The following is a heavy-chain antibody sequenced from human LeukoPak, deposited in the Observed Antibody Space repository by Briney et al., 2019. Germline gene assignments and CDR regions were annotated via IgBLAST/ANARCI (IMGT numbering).Heavy chain of an antibody. D-gene: IGHD2-2*02. V-gene: IGHV3-74*01. CDR2: MNSDGSST. J-gene: IGHJ2*01. CDR3: ARRYRWANWYFDL. Sequence: PGGSLRLSCAASXFTFSNYWMHWVRQAPGKGLVWVSRMNSDGSSTSYGDFVKGRFAISRDNAKNTLYLQMNSLGPEDTAVYHCARRYRWANWYFDLWGRSTLVTVSS. CDR1: XFTFSNYW.